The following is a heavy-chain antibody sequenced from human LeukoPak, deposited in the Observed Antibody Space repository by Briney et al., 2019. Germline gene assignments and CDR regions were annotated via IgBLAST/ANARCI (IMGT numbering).Heavy chain of an antibody. CDR2: VSAYNGNT. D-gene: IGHD3-22*01. CDR3: ARDHWNYYVSSGYRYPFDY. Sequence: ASVKVSCKASGYTFTSYGISWVRQAPGQGLEWMGWVSAYNGNTNYAQKLQGRVTMTTDTSTSTAYMELRSLRSDDTAVYYCARDHWNYYVSSGYRYPFDYWGQGTLVTVSS. V-gene: IGHV1-18*01. J-gene: IGHJ4*02. CDR1: GYTFTSYG.